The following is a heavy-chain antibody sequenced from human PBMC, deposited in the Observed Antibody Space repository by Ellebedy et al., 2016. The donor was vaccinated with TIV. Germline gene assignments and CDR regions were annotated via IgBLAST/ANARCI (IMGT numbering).Heavy chain of an antibody. J-gene: IGHJ6*03. CDR2: IYYSGTT. D-gene: IGHD5-18*01. CDR1: GGFITSYY. CDR3: ARGYGVMLPLFRYYYYYMDV. Sequence: SETLSLTXTVSGGFITSYYWSWIRQPPGKGLEFIGYIYYSGTTNYNPSLKSRVTISVDTSKNQFSLKLSSVTAADTAVYYCARGYGVMLPLFRYYYYYMDVWGKGTTVTVSS. V-gene: IGHV4-59*12.